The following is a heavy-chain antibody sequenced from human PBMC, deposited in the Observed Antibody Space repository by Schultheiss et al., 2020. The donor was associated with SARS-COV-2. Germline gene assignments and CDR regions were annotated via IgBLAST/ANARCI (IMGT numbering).Heavy chain of an antibody. CDR3: ASERADIVVVPAAIGPRGWFDP. CDR1: GGSISSYY. V-gene: IGHV4-4*07. CDR2: IYTSGST. J-gene: IGHJ5*02. Sequence: SETLSLTCTVSGGSISSYYWSWIRQPAGKGLEWIGRIYTSGSTNYNPSLKSRVTMSVDTSKNQFSLKLSSVTAADTAVYYCASERADIVVVPAAIGPRGWFDPWGQGTLVTVSS. D-gene: IGHD2-2*02.